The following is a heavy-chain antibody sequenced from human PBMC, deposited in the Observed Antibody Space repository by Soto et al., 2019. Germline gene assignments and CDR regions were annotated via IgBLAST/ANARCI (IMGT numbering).Heavy chain of an antibody. CDR3: AADRYDFWSGYPADYYYYGMDV. V-gene: IGHV1-46*01. Sequence: ASVKVSCTASGYTFTSYYMHWVRQAPGQGLEWMGIINPSGGSTSYAQKFQGRVTMTRDTSTSTVYMELSSLRSEDTAVYYCAADRYDFWSGYPADYYYYGMDVWGQGTTVTVSS. CDR1: GYTFTSYY. J-gene: IGHJ6*02. D-gene: IGHD3-3*01. CDR2: INPSGGST.